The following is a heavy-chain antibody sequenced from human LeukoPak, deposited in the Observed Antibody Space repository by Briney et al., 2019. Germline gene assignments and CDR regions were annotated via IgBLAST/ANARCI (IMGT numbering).Heavy chain of an antibody. D-gene: IGHD2-21*02. CDR1: GFTLSNYW. J-gene: IGHJ3*02. Sequence: PGGSLRLSCAASGFTLSNYWMSWVRQAPGKGLEWVADIKQDGTQKYYVDSVEGRFTISRDNAKNSLYLQMNSLRVEDTAVYCCARDCGSDCSQAFDIWGQGTMVTVSS. V-gene: IGHV3-7*05. CDR3: ARDCGSDCSQAFDI. CDR2: IKQDGTQK.